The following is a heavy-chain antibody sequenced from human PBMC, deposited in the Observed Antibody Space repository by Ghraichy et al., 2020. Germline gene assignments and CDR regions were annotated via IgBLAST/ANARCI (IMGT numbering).Heavy chain of an antibody. CDR2: IFYNDEE. CDR3: AHEGYGSDKGFDA. D-gene: IGHD2-8*02. CDR1: GFSLSATGVG. J-gene: IGHJ5*02. V-gene: IGHV2-5*01. Sequence: SGPTLVKPTQTLTLTCTFSGFSLSATGVGVGWIRQPPGKALEWLALIFYNDEERYNPSLNSRLNIAKDTSKNYVVLTMTNMDPVDTATYYCAHEGYGSDKGFDAWGQGILVTVSS.